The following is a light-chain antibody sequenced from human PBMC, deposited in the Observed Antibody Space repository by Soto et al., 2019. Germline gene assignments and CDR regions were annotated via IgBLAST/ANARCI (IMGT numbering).Light chain of an antibody. Sequence: EIVLTQSPSTVSLSAVERATLSCSASQSVSSIYLAWYQQKPGQAPRLLIYGASSRATGIPDRFSGSGSGTDFTLTISRLEPEDFAVYYCQQYGSSQWTFGQGTKVDIK. J-gene: IGKJ1*01. CDR3: QQYGSSQWT. V-gene: IGKV3-20*01. CDR1: QSVSSIY. CDR2: GAS.